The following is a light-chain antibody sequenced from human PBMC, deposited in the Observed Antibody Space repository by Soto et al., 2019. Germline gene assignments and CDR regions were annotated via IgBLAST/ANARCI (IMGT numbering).Light chain of an antibody. J-gene: IGLJ1*01. CDR2: EVT. V-gene: IGLV2-14*01. CDR3: SSFTRSATLGV. Sequence: QSVLTQPASVSGSAGQSITISCTGTSSDIGGYDYVSWYQHHPGEAPKLVIFEVTSRPSGVSSRFSGSKFGNTASLTISGLQPEDEGDYYCSSFTRSATLGVFGTGTKLTVL. CDR1: SSDIGGYDY.